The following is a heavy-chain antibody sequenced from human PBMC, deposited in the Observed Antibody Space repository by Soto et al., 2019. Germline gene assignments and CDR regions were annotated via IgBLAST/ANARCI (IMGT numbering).Heavy chain of an antibody. J-gene: IGHJ6*02. CDR3: AKGITDTGGYCYNSMDV. CDR1: GFSFSSYA. D-gene: IGHD3-16*01. Sequence: GGSLRLSCGASGFSFSSYAMSWVRQAPGKGLDWVSVISGSGGITYSADSVKGRFTISRDNSKNILYLQMNSLRAEDTAVYYCAKGITDTGGYCYNSMDVWRQGTAGAVSS. V-gene: IGHV3-23*01. CDR2: ISGSGGIT.